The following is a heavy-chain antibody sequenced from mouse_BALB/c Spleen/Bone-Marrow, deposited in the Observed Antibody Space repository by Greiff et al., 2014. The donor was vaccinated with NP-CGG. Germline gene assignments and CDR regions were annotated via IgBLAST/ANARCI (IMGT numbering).Heavy chain of an antibody. J-gene: IGHJ4*01. CDR3: ARNYDYAMDY. Sequence: EVKLVESGGGLVQPGGSRKLSCAASGITFSSFGMHWVRQAPEKGLEWVAYISSGSSTIYYADTVKGRFTISRDNPKNTLFLQMTSLRSEDAAVYYCARNYDYAMDYWGQGTSLTVSS. D-gene: IGHD1-1*01. CDR2: ISSGSSTI. CDR1: GITFSSFG. V-gene: IGHV5-17*02.